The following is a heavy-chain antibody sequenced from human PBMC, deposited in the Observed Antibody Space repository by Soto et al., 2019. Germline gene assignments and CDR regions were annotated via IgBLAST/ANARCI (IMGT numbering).Heavy chain of an antibody. CDR1: GFTFSSYA. D-gene: IGHD3-10*01. J-gene: IGHJ3*02. V-gene: IGHV3-23*01. Sequence: EVQLLESGGGLVQPGGSLRLSCAASGFTFSSYAMSWVRQAPGKGLEWVSAISGSGGSTYYADSVKGRFTISRDNSKNTLYLQMNRLGAEDTAVYYCAKDPVLLLFGELFGDAFDIWGQGTMVTVSS. CDR2: ISGSGGST. CDR3: AKDPVLLLFGELFGDAFDI.